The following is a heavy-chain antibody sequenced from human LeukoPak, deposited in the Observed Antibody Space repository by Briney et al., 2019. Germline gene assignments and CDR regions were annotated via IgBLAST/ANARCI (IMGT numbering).Heavy chain of an antibody. D-gene: IGHD6-13*01. CDR2: IIPILGIA. CDR1: GGTFSSYA. V-gene: IGHV1-69*04. Sequence: ASVKVSCMASGGTFSSYAISWVRQAPGQGLEWMGRIIPILGIANYAQKFQGRVTITADKSTSTAYMELSSLRSEDTAVYYCASSGTRTHSSSWYRRETNYYYGMDVWGQGTTVTVSS. CDR3: ASSGTRTHSSSWYRRETNYYYGMDV. J-gene: IGHJ6*02.